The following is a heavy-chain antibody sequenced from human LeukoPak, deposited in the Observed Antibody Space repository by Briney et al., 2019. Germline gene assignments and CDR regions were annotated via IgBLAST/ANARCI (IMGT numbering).Heavy chain of an antibody. CDR2: IRGGSRYT. V-gene: IGHV3-23*01. J-gene: IGHJ4*02. CDR1: GFTFSSYA. CDR3: AKEYCSNGVCYVGFDS. D-gene: IGHD2-8*01. Sequence: PGGSLRLSCAASGFTFSSYAMTWVRQGPGKGLEWVSSIRGGSRYTYYADSVKGRFIISRDNSKNTLNLRLNSLKVEDTAVYFCAKEYCSNGVCYVGFDSWGQGTLVTVSS.